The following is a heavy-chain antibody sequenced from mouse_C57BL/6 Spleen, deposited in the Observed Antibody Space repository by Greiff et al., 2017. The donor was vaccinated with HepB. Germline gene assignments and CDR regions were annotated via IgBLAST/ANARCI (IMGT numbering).Heavy chain of an antibody. V-gene: IGHV1-52*01. CDR2: IDPSDSET. CDR1: GYTFTSYW. D-gene: IGHD1-1*01. Sequence: QVQLKQSGAELVRPGSSVKLSCKASGYTFTSYWMHWVKQRPIQGLEWIGNIDPSDSETHYNQKFKDKATLTVDKSSSTAYMQLSSLTSEDSAVYYCAREGTVVAPYFDYWGQGTTLTVSS. CDR3: AREGTVVAPYFDY. J-gene: IGHJ2*01.